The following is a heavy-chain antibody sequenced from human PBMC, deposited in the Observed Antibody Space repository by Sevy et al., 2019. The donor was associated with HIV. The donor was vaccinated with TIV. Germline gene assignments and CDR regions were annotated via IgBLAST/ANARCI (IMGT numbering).Heavy chain of an antibody. V-gene: IGHV3-49*04. CDR2: IRSKAYGGTT. CDR1: GFTFGDYA. CDR3: TRCFVVVPAAIPGRYYYYGMDV. J-gene: IGHJ6*02. Sequence: GGSLRLSCTASGFTFGDYAMSWVRQAPGKGLEWVGFIRSKAYGGTTEYAASVKGRFTISRDDSKSIAYRQMNSLKTEDTAVYYCTRCFVVVPAAIPGRYYYYGMDVWGQGTTVTVSS. D-gene: IGHD2-2*02.